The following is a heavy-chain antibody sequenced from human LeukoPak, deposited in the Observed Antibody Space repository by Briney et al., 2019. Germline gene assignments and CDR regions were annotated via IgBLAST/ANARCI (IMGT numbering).Heavy chain of an antibody. D-gene: IGHD7-27*01. J-gene: IGHJ4*02. V-gene: IGHV4-59*02. CDR1: GGSVSDYY. CDR3: ASRKLGNDY. Sequence: SETLSLTCTISGGSVSDYYWSWIRQSPAKGLEWIGYIYHTGSTSYSPSLKSRVTISADTSQNQFSLKLSSVTAADTAVYYCASRKLGNDYWGQGTLVTVSS. CDR2: IYHTGST.